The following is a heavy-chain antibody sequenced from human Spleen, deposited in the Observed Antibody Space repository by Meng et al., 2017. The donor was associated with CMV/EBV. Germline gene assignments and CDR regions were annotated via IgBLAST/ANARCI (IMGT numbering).Heavy chain of an antibody. J-gene: IGHJ3*02. CDR2: ISPHNGNT. CDR3: ARDLRTLLATDAFDI. V-gene: IGHV1-18*04. Sequence: ASVKVSCKASGYTFTAHYFHWVRQAPGQGLEWMGWISPHNGNTNYAHKVKGRITMTTDTFRTTAYMEMRSLRSDDTAVYYCARDLRTLLATDAFDIWGQGTMVTVSS. CDR1: GYTFTAHY. D-gene: IGHD1-14*01.